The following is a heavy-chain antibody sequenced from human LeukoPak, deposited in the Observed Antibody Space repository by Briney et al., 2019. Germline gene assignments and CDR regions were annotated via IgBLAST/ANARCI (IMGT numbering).Heavy chain of an antibody. J-gene: IGHJ4*02. CDR2: INPNSGGT. V-gene: IGHV1-2*02. Sequence: ASVKVSYEASGYTFTGYYMHWVRQAPGQGLEWMGWINPNSGGTNYAQKFQGRVTMTRDTSISTAYMELSRLRSDDTAVYYCARAITMVRGVMGYWGQGTLVTVSS. CDR3: ARAITMVRGVMGY. CDR1: GYTFTGYY. D-gene: IGHD3-10*01.